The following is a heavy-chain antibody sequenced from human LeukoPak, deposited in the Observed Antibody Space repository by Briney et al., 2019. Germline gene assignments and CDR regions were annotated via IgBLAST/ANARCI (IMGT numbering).Heavy chain of an antibody. V-gene: IGHV3-43*02. Sequence: GGSLRLSCEASGFAFSFSAMTWVRQAPGTGLEWVSLISGDGGSTYYADSVKGRFTISRDNSKNSLYLQMNSLRTEDTALYYCAKDMRSSRGPGDWYFDLRGRGTLVTVSS. J-gene: IGHJ2*01. CDR1: GFAFSFSA. CDR3: AKDMRSSRGPGDWYFDL. D-gene: IGHD2-15*01. CDR2: ISGDGGST.